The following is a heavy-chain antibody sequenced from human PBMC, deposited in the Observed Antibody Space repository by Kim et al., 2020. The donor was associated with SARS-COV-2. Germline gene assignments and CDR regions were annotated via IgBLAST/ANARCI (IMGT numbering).Heavy chain of an antibody. V-gene: IGHV4-34*01. CDR1: GGSFSGYY. Sequence: SETLSLTCAVYGGSFSGYYWSWIRQPPGKGLECIGEINHSGSTNYNPSLKSRVTISVDTSKNQFSLKLSSVTAADTAVYYCARGVRHLKSGITIFGVVIIGPNWFDPWGQGTLVTVSS. CDR2: INHSGST. J-gene: IGHJ5*02. CDR3: ARGVRHLKSGITIFGVVIIGPNWFDP. D-gene: IGHD3-3*01.